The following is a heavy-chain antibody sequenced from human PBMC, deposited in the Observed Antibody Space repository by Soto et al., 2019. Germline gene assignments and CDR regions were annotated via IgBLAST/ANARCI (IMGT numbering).Heavy chain of an antibody. CDR3: ARSIVGATTSNYQFDY. D-gene: IGHD1-26*01. Sequence: QVQLVQSGAEEKKPGASVKVSCKASGYTFTSYAMHWVRQAPGQRLEWMGWINAGNGNTKYSQKFQGRVTITRDTSASTAYRELSSLRSEDTAVYYCARSIVGATTSNYQFDYWGQGTLVTVSS. CDR1: GYTFTSYA. V-gene: IGHV1-3*05. CDR2: INAGNGNT. J-gene: IGHJ4*02.